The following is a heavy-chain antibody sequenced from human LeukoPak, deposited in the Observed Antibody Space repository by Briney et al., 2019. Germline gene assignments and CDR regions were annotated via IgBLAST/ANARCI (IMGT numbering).Heavy chain of an antibody. CDR3: AGGGDGYQTRFDF. J-gene: IGHJ4*02. CDR1: GGSISTYY. CDR2: IYYGGTT. V-gene: IGHV4-59*01. D-gene: IGHD5-24*01. Sequence: PSETLSLTCTVSGGSISTYYWSWIRQPPGKGLEWIGYIYYGGTTNYNPSLKSRVTISVDTSKNQFSLKLTSVTAADTALYYCAGGGDGYQTRFDFWGQGTLLTVSS.